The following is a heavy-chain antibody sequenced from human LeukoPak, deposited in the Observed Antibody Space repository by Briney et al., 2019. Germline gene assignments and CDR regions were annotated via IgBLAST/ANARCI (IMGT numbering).Heavy chain of an antibody. V-gene: IGHV3-15*01. Sequence: GGSLRLSCAASGFTFSNAWTRWVRQAPRKGLEWFGRVKSKTDAGTTDYAAPVKGRFTISRDDSKNTLYLQMNSLKTEDRAVYYCTTDFLGPHDYGAFWGRGTLVTVSS. D-gene: IGHD4-17*01. J-gene: IGHJ2*01. CDR3: TTDFLGPHDYGAF. CDR1: GFTFSNAW. CDR2: VKSKTDAGTT.